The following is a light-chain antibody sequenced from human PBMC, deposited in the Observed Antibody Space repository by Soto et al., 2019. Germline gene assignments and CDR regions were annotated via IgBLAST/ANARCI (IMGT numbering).Light chain of an antibody. CDR3: QQYNNYFWA. CDR1: QNINTW. Sequence: DIQMTQSPSTLSAFVGDRVTITCRASQNINTWLAWYQQKPGKAPKLLILKASSLESGVPSRFSGSGSGTEFTLTISSLQPDDLATYYCQQYNNYFWAFGQGTKVDI. CDR2: KAS. J-gene: IGKJ1*01. V-gene: IGKV1-5*03.